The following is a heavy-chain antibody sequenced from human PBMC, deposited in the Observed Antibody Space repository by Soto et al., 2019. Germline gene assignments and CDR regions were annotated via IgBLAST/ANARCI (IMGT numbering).Heavy chain of an antibody. V-gene: IGHV3-74*01. CDR2: IDSDGSMT. Sequence: GGSLRLSCAASGFTFSTYWMHWVRQTPGKGLVWVSHIDSDGSMTTYADSVKGRFTISRDNAKNSLYLQMNSLRAEDTAVYYCARDTGSEGVTIFGVDVYYYCGMDVWGQGTTVTVSS. J-gene: IGHJ6*02. D-gene: IGHD3-3*01. CDR3: ARDTGSEGVTIFGVDVYYYCGMDV. CDR1: GFTFSTYW.